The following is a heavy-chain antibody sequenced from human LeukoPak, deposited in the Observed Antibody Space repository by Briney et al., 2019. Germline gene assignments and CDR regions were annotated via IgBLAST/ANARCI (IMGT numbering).Heavy chain of an antibody. CDR3: VADGTGVLPGDAFDI. CDR1: GFSFSTHS. Sequence: VQPGGSLTLSCAASGFSFSTHSLNWVRQAPGKGLEWISYISHINNDAHYGESVKGRFTISRDNAKNSLYLEMRTLRAEDTAMYYCVADGTGVLPGDAFDIWSQGTMVTVSA. CDR2: ISHINNDA. V-gene: IGHV3-48*04. J-gene: IGHJ3*02. D-gene: IGHD1-1*01.